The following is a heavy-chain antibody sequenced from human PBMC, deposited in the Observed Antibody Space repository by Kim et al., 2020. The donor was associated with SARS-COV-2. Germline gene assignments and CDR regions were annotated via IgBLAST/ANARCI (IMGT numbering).Heavy chain of an antibody. CDR3: ARVTAADWGSWFDP. CDR2: MNPNSGNT. Sequence: ASVKVSCKASGYTFTSYDINWVRQATGQGLEWMGWMNPNSGNTGYAQKFQGRVTMTRNTSISTAYMELSSLRSEDTAVYYCARVTAADWGSWFDPWGQGTLVTVSS. J-gene: IGHJ5*02. D-gene: IGHD6-13*01. V-gene: IGHV1-8*01. CDR1: GYTFTSYD.